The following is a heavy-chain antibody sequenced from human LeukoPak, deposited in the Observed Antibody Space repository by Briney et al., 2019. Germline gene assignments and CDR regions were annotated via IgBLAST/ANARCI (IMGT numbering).Heavy chain of an antibody. J-gene: IGHJ4*02. CDR1: GFTVITND. Sequence: GGPLRLSCAASGFTVITNDMTWVRQAPGMGLEWVSVLYSDGNTKYADSVQGRFTISRDNSKNTLYLEMNSLSPDDTAVYYCARGVEPLAANTLAYWGQGTLVTVSS. CDR3: ARGVEPLAANTLAY. CDR2: LYSDGNT. V-gene: IGHV3-53*01. D-gene: IGHD1-14*01.